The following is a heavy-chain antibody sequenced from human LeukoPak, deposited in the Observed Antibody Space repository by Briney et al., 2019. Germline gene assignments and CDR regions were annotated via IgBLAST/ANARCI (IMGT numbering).Heavy chain of an antibody. CDR2: INQDGSEK. J-gene: IGHJ6*02. CDR3: AVPSYNSGSYWDYYYYGMDV. Sequence: GGSLRLSCAASGFTFSSYWMSWVRQAPGKGLEWVANINQDGSEKRYVDSVKGRFTISRDNAENSLYLQMNSLRAEDTAVYYCAVPSYNSGSYWDYYYYGMDVWGQGTTVTVSS. D-gene: IGHD3-10*01. CDR1: GFTFSSYW. V-gene: IGHV3-7*01.